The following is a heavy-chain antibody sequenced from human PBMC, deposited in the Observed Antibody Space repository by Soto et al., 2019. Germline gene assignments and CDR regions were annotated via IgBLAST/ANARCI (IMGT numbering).Heavy chain of an antibody. J-gene: IGHJ5*02. CDR2: IYYSGST. CDR1: GGSISSSSYY. CDR3: ARDHYCSSTSCYLHNWFDP. D-gene: IGHD2-2*01. Sequence: PSETLSLTCTVSGGSISSSSYYWGWIRQPPGKGLEWIGSIYYSGSTYYKPSLKSRDTISVETSKNQISLKLRSVTAADRAVFYFARDHYCSSTSCYLHNWFDPWGQGTLVTVSS. V-gene: IGHV4-39*02.